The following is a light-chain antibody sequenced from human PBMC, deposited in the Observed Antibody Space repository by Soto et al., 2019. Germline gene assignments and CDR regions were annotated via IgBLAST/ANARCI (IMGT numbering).Light chain of an antibody. V-gene: IGLV2-11*01. CDR3: SSYAGSNNLV. CDR2: DVT. J-gene: IGLJ2*01. Sequence: QSALTQPRSVSGSPGQSVTISCTGTISDVAGYNYVSWYQHHPGKAPKLLISDVTKRPSWVPDRFSGSKSGSTASLTISDLQAEDEADYYCSSYAGSNNLVFGGGTQLTVL. CDR1: ISDVAGYNY.